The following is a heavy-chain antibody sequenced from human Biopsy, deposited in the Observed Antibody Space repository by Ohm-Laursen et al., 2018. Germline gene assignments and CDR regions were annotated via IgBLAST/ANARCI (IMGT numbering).Heavy chain of an antibody. V-gene: IGHV1-69*13. J-gene: IGHJ1*01. CDR3: ATKLTGYFHH. CDR2: NIPILGTG. D-gene: IGHD3-9*01. CDR1: GGTFSNYG. Sequence: VKISCKSPGGTFSNYGANWVRQAPGQGLEWLGGNIPILGTGNYAQKFQDRVTVAADTSTSTATMELRSLRSDDTAVYYCATKLTGYFHHWGQGTLVIVSS.